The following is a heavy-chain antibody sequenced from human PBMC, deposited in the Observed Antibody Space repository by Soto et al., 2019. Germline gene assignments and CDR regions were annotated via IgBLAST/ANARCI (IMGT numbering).Heavy chain of an antibody. J-gene: IGHJ4*02. CDR2: IIPFFGTA. V-gene: IGHV1-69*13. D-gene: IGHD3-16*01. Sequence: GASEKVSCKTSGGTFSSFGISWVRQAPGQGLEWMGVIIPFFGTAEYSQKFEDRITITADESTNTVYMDLRSLTSEDTAIYYCARTAPMDAGDKYYYDFWGQGALVTVSS. CDR3: ARTAPMDAGDKYYYDF. CDR1: GGTFSSFG.